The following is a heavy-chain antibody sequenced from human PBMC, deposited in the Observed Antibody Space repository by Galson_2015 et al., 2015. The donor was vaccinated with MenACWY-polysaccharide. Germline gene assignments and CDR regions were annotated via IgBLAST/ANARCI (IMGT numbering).Heavy chain of an antibody. D-gene: IGHD3-10*01. CDR1: GFTFDDYA. Sequence: SLRLSCAASGFTFDDYAMHWVRQAPGKGLEWVSSISWNSASVGYADSVKGRFTISRDNAKNSLYLLMNSLRVEDTALYYCTKAVTYGSGSYLRYHGMDVWGQGTTVTFSS. J-gene: IGHJ6*02. CDR2: ISWNSASV. CDR3: TKAVTYGSGSYLRYHGMDV. V-gene: IGHV3-9*01.